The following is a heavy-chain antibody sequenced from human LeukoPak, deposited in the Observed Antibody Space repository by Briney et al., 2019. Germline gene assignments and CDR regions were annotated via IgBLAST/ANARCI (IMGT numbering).Heavy chain of an antibody. J-gene: IGHJ6*02. CDR3: ARDTIEISGLGVVSYGMDV. V-gene: IGHV3-66*01. CDR1: GFTVSSNY. Sequence: GGSLRLSCAASGFTVSSNYMSWVRQAPGKGLEWVSVIYSGGSTYYADSVKGRFTISRDNSKNTLYLQMNSLRAEDTAVYYCARDTIEISGLGVVSYGMDVWGQGTTVTVSS. D-gene: IGHD3-3*01. CDR2: IYSGGST.